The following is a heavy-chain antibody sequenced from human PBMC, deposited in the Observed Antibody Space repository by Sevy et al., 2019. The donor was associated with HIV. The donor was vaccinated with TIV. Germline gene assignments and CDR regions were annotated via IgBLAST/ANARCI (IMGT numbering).Heavy chain of an antibody. J-gene: IGHJ5*02. CDR3: AAVGLRDYSGSSSDQGDWFDP. V-gene: IGHV1-24*01. CDR1: GYTLTKLS. Sequence: ASVKVSCKVSGYTLTKLSIHWVRQAPGKGLEWLGDFDPQDDEIIYAQRFQGRLTMTEDTSTETAYMELSSLTSEDTAVYYCAAVGLRDYSGSSSDQGDWFDPWGQGTLVTVSS. D-gene: IGHD2-15*01. CDR2: FDPQDDEI.